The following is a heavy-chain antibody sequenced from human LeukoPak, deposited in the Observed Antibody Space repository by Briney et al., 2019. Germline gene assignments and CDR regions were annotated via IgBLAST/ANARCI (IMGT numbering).Heavy chain of an antibody. Sequence: GNAFCKSLEYAVTGYSISLGRHRPGQGNEWMGWISAYNGNTNYAQKLQGRVTMTTDTSTSTAYMELRSLRSDDTAVYYCARGVYSGSYGYYYGMDVWGQGTTVTVSS. D-gene: IGHD1-26*01. CDR3: ARGVYSGSYGYYYGMDV. CDR1: EYAVTGYS. J-gene: IGHJ6*02. V-gene: IGHV1-18*01. CDR2: ISAYNGNT.